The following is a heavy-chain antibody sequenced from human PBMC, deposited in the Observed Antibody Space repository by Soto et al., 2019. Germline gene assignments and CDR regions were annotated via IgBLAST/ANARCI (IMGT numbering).Heavy chain of an antibody. V-gene: IGHV1-18*04. CDR1: GYTFTSYG. D-gene: IGHD3-3*01. CDR2: ISAYNGNT. J-gene: IGHJ6*02. Sequence: GASVKVSCKASGYTFTSYGISWVRQAPGQGLEWMGWISAYNGNTNYAQKLQGRVTMTTDTSTSTAYMELRSLRSDDTAVYYCARVRVTIFGVVIKGYGMDVWGQGTTVTVSS. CDR3: ARVRVTIFGVVIKGYGMDV.